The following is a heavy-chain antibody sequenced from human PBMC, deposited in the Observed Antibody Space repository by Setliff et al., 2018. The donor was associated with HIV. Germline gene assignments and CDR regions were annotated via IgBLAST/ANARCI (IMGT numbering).Heavy chain of an antibody. V-gene: IGHV4-59*02. CDR2: IYYSGST. J-gene: IGHJ4*02. D-gene: IGHD5-18*01. CDR3: ARGGGPDTNFDL. CDR1: SGSVNNYW. Sequence: KTSETLSLTCTVSSGSVNNYWWTWIRQPPGKGLEWIGYIYYSGSTYYKPSLKSRVTISVDTSKNQFSLRLSSVTAADRAVYYCARGGGPDTNFDLWGQGTLVTVSS.